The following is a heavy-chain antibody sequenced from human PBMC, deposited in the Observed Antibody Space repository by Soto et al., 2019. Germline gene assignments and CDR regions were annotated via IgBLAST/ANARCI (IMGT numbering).Heavy chain of an antibody. V-gene: IGHV3-30*18. CDR3: AKDPTIAPRWALDI. CDR2: ISADGRKK. Sequence: PGGSLRLSCAASGFTFSSYGMHWVRQAPGKGPEWVAVISADGRKKDYADNVKGRFTISRDDAKNTLYLQMNSLRVDDTALYYCAKDPTIAPRWALDIWGQGTLVTVS. CDR1: GFTFSSYG. D-gene: IGHD6-13*01. J-gene: IGHJ3*02.